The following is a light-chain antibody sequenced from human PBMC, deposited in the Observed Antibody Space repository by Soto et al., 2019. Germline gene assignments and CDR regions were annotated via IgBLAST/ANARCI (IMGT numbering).Light chain of an antibody. CDR2: AAS. Sequence: DIQMTQSPSSLSASVGDRVTITCRASQGIRNDLSWYQQKPAKAPKRLIYAASTLQSGVTSRFSVSASGTEFTLTNSSLQPEDFATYYCLQHNSYPRTFGQGTKVQIK. V-gene: IGKV1-17*01. J-gene: IGKJ1*01. CDR1: QGIRND. CDR3: LQHNSYPRT.